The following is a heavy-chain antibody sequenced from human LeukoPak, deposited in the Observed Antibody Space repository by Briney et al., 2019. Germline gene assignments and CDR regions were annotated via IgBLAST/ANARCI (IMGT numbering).Heavy chain of an antibody. CDR1: GGSFSGYY. CDR2: INHSGST. V-gene: IGHV4-34*01. CDR3: ARHLVLRWFDP. D-gene: IGHD6-6*01. Sequence: PSETLSLTCAVYGGSFSGYYWSWIRQPPGKGLVWIGEINHSGSTNYNPSLKSRVTISVDTSKNQFSLKLSSVTAADTAVYYCARHLVLRWFDPWGQGTLVTVSS. J-gene: IGHJ5*02.